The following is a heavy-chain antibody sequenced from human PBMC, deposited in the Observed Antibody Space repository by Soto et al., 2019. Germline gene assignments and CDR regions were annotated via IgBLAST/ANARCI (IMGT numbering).Heavy chain of an antibody. Sequence: QVQLVESGGGVVQPGRSLRLSCAASGFTFSSYAMHWVRQAPGKGLECVAVISYDGSNKYYADSVKGRFTISRDNSKNTLYLQMNSLRAEDTAVYYCARDRSGIYLFDYWGQGSLVTVSS. CDR1: GFTFSSYA. J-gene: IGHJ4*02. CDR3: ARDRSGIYLFDY. D-gene: IGHD1-26*01. CDR2: ISYDGSNK. V-gene: IGHV3-30-3*01.